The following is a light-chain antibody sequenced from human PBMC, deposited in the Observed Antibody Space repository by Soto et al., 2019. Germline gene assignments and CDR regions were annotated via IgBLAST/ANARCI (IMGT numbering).Light chain of an antibody. J-gene: IGKJ3*01. Sequence: EIVLTQSPGTLSLSPGERATLSCRASQSVTSSYLAWYQQKPGQAPRPLMYGASSRATGIPDRFSGSGSGTDFTLTIDRLEPEDFAMYYCHQYGSSPLTFGPGTKLDI. CDR1: QSVTSSY. CDR3: HQYGSSPLT. CDR2: GAS. V-gene: IGKV3-20*01.